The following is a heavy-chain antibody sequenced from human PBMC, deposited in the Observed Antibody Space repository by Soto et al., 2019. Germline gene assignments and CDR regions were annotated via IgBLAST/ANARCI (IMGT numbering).Heavy chain of an antibody. J-gene: IGHJ6*02. CDR2: IWYDGSNK. D-gene: IGHD3-10*01. CDR3: ARDPGIWFGELDYYSYGMDV. CDR1: GFTFSSYG. Sequence: QVQLVESGGGVVQPGRSLRLSCAASGFTFSSYGMHWVRQAPGKGLEWVAVIWYDGSNKYYADSVKGRFTISRDNSKNAVSLQMNSLRDEDTAVYYCARDPGIWFGELDYYSYGMDVWGQGTTVTVSS. V-gene: IGHV3-33*01.